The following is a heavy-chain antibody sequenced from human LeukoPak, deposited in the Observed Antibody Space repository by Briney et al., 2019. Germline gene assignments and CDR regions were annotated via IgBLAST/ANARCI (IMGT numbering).Heavy chain of an antibody. CDR3: AKGAYSKGDFDY. D-gene: IGHD4-11*01. Sequence: GGSLRLSCAASGFTFSNAWMSWVRQAPGKGLEWVSAISGSGGSTYYADSVKGRFTISRDNSKNTLYLQMNSLRAEDTAVYYCAKGAYSKGDFDYWGQGTLVTVSS. CDR2: ISGSGGST. V-gene: IGHV3-23*01. CDR1: GFTFSNAW. J-gene: IGHJ4*02.